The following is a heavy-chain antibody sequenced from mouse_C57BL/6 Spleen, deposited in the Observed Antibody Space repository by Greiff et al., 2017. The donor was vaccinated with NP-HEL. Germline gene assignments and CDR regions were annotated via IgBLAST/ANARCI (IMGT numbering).Heavy chain of an antibody. CDR3: ARWNSNFFDY. CDR1: GYTFTSYW. D-gene: IGHD2-5*01. Sequence: VQLQQSGAELVMPGASVKLSCKASGYTFTSYWMHWVKQRPGQGLEWIGEIDPSDSYTNYNQKFKGKSTLTVDKSSSTAYMQLSSLTSEDSAVYYCARWNSNFFDYWGQGTTLTVSS. CDR2: IDPSDSYT. V-gene: IGHV1-69*01. J-gene: IGHJ2*01.